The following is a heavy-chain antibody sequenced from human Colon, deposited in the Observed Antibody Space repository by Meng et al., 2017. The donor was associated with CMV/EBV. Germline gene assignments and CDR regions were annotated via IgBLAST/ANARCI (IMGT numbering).Heavy chain of an antibody. V-gene: IGHV3-30*02. Sequence: GESLKISCAASGFTFSAHGMHWVRQAPGKGLEWVAFIWYDGSNKYYADSVKGRFNISRDNSKNKLLLDMNSLRPEDTAIYYCAKVIPGIVGPSLDYWGQGTLVTVSS. D-gene: IGHD1-26*01. J-gene: IGHJ4*02. CDR3: AKVIPGIVGPSLDY. CDR2: IWYDGSNK. CDR1: GFTFSAHG.